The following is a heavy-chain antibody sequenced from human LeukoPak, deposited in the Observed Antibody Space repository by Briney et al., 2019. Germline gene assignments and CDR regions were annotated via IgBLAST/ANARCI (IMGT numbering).Heavy chain of an antibody. CDR2: IYYSGST. CDR1: GGSISSSSYY. J-gene: IGHJ4*02. Sequence: SETLSLTCTVSGGSISSSSYYWGWFRQPPGKGLEWIGSIYYSGSTYYNPSLKSRVTISVDTSKNQFSLKLSSVTAADTAVYYCARDGRFPPEVLPRYFDYWGQGTLVTVSS. CDR3: ARDGRFPPEVLPRYFDY. V-gene: IGHV4-39*07. D-gene: IGHD1-26*01.